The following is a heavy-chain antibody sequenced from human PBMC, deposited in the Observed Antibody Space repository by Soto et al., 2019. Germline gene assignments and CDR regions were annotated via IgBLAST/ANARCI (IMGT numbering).Heavy chain of an antibody. CDR3: AVGPYCSGGSCYSRGYYYYGLDV. CDR1: GFTFSSYG. D-gene: IGHD2-15*01. CDR2: IWYDGSNK. V-gene: IGHV3-30*02. J-gene: IGHJ6*02. Sequence: PGGSLRLSCAASGFTFSSYGMHWVRQAPGKGLEWVAVIWYDGSNKYYADSVKGRFTISRDNSKNTLYLQMNSLRAEDTAVYYCAVGPYCSGGSCYSRGYYYYGLDVWGQGTTVTVSS.